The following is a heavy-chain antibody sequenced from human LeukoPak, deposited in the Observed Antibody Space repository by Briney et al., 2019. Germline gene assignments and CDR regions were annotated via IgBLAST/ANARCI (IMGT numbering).Heavy chain of an antibody. Sequence: GASVKVSCKASGFTFTSSAMQWVRQARGQRLEWIGWIVVGSGNTNYAQKFQERVTITRDMSTSTAYMELSSLRSEDTAVYYCAACPPPNYYGSWFDYWGQGTLVTVSS. J-gene: IGHJ4*02. CDR2: IVVGSGNT. D-gene: IGHD3-10*01. V-gene: IGHV1-58*02. CDR3: AACPPPNYYGSWFDY. CDR1: GFTFTSSA.